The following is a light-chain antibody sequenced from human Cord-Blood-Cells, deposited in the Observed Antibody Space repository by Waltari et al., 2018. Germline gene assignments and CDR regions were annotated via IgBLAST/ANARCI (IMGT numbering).Light chain of an antibody. CDR3: QQYNSYSYT. V-gene: IGKV1-5*01. Sequence: DIQMTQYPSTLSASVGDRVPITCRASQSISSWLAWYQQKPGTAPKLLIYDASSLESGVPSRFSGSGSGTEFTLTISSLQPDDFATYYCQQYNSYSYTFGQGTKLEIK. J-gene: IGKJ2*01. CDR1: QSISSW. CDR2: DAS.